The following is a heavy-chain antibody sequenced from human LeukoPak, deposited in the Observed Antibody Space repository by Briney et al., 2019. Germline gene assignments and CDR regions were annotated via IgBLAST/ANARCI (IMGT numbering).Heavy chain of an antibody. Sequence: GGSLRLSCAASGFTFSSYGMHWVRQAPGKGLEWVSGTSDRGDYTYYADSVKGRFTISRDNSKSTLYLQMNSLRAEDTALYFCAKKAQYNGNYPLDYWGQGTLVTVSS. CDR2: TSDRGDYT. V-gene: IGHV3-23*01. CDR3: AKKAQYNGNYPLDY. D-gene: IGHD1-26*01. J-gene: IGHJ4*02. CDR1: GFTFSSYG.